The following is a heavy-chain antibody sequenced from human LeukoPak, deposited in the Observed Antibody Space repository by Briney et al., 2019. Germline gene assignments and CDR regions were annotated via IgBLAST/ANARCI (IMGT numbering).Heavy chain of an antibody. CDR3: ARDIDYGGNSAFDY. CDR1: GGTFSGYY. V-gene: IGHV4-34*01. J-gene: IGHJ4*02. CDR2: INHSGNT. D-gene: IGHD4-23*01. Sequence: PSETLSLTCAVYGGTFSGYYWSWIRQPPGKGLEWIGEINHSGNTNYNPSLKSRLTISVDTSKNQFSLKLSSVTAADTAAYYCARDIDYGGNSAFDYWGLGIVVTVSS.